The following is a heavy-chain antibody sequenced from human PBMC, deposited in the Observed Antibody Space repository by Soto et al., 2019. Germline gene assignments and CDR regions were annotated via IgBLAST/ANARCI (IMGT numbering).Heavy chain of an antibody. D-gene: IGHD4-4*01. V-gene: IGHV3-15*01. CDR3: TTDLRLTTKYYYYYYMDV. CDR1: GFTFSNAW. J-gene: IGHJ6*03. Sequence: GGSLRLSCAASGFTFSNAWMSWVRQAPGKGLEWVGRIKSKTDGGTTDYAAPVKGRFTISRDDSKNTLYLQMNSLKTEDTAVYYCTTDLRLTTKYYYYYYMDVWGKGTTVTVSS. CDR2: IKSKTDGGTT.